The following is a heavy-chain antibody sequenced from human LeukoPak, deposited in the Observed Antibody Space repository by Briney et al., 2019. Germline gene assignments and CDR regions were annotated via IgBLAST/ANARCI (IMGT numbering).Heavy chain of an antibody. J-gene: IGHJ6*02. D-gene: IGHD1-26*01. CDR1: GFTFSNAW. CDR2: IKSKTDGGTT. V-gene: IGHV3-15*07. CDR3: TARLIVGATPDV. Sequence: PGGSLRLSCAASGFTFSNAWMNWVRQAPGKGLEWVGRIKSKTDGGTTDYAAPVKGRFTISRDDSKNTLYLQMNSLKTEDTAVYYCTARLIVGATPDVWGQGTTVTVSS.